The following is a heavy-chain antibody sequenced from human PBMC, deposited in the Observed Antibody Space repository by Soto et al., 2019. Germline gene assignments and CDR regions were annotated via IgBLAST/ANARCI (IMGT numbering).Heavy chain of an antibody. J-gene: IGHJ5*02. V-gene: IGHV4-34*01. CDR2: INHSGST. CDR3: ARGVPAAMVPFDP. CDR1: GGSFSGYY. D-gene: IGHD2-2*01. Sequence: PSETLSLTCAVYGGSFSGYYWSWIRQPPGKGLEWIGEINHSGSTNYNPSLKSRVTISVDTSKNQFSLKLSSVTAADTAVYYCARGVPAAMVPFDPWGQGTLVTVSS.